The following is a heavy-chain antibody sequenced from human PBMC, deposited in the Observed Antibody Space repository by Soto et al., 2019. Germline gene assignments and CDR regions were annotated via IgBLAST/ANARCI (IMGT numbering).Heavy chain of an antibody. CDR2: IDPNSGGT. V-gene: IGHV1-2*04. CDR3: ARGEGGPRWGSIDY. Sequence: ASVKVSCKASGYTFTGYYMHWVRQAPGQGLEWMGWIDPNSGGTNYAQKFQGWVTMTRDTSISTAYMELSRLRSDDTAVYYCARGEGGPRWGSIDYWGQGTLVTVSS. CDR1: GYTFTGYY. D-gene: IGHD2-21*01. J-gene: IGHJ4*02.